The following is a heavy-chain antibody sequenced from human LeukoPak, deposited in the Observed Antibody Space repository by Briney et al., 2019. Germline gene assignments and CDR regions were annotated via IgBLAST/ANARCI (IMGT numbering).Heavy chain of an antibody. D-gene: IGHD3-3*01. Sequence: SETLSLTCSVSGVSISSYYWSWIRQSPGKGLEWIGRAYYLGNTNYSPSLRSRVIISVDMSKNQFSLTLTSMTAADTAVYYCAGKYFDFRRGGAFDIWGQGTIVTVSS. J-gene: IGHJ3*02. CDR2: AYYLGNT. V-gene: IGHV4-59*05. CDR1: GVSISSYY. CDR3: AGKYFDFRRGGAFDI.